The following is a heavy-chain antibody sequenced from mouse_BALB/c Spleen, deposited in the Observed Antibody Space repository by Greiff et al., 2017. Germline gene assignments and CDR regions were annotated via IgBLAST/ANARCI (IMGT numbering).Heavy chain of an antibody. D-gene: IGHD4-1*01. V-gene: IGHV1-4*01. CDR1: GYTFTSYT. CDR2: INPSSGYT. CDR3: ARWPNWGLDY. Sequence: QVQLQQSGAELARPGASVKMSCKASGYTFTSYTLHWVKQRPGQGLEWIGYINPSSGYTNYNQKFKDKATLTADKSSSTAYMQLSSLTSEDSAVYYCARWPNWGLDYWGQGTTLTVSS. J-gene: IGHJ2*01.